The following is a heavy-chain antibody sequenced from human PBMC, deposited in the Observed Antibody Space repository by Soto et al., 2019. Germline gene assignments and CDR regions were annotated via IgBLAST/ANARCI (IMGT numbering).Heavy chain of an antibody. CDR3: ARRPRRSWYDSSGRLFAFDY. D-gene: IGHD3-22*01. CDR2: IYPGDSDT. Sequence: GESLKISCKGSGYSFTSYWIGRERQMPGKGLEWMGIIYPGDSDTRYSPSFQGQVTISADKSISTAYLQWSSLKASDTAMYYCARRPRRSWYDSSGRLFAFDYWGQGTLVTVPS. CDR1: GYSFTSYW. V-gene: IGHV5-51*01. J-gene: IGHJ4*02.